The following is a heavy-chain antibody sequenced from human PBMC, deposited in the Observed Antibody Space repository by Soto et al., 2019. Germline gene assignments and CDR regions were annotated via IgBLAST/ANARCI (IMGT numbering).Heavy chain of an antibody. V-gene: IGHV4-39*01. CDR2: IYYGGNT. CDR1: GGVISSSTYY. J-gene: IGHJ4*02. D-gene: IGHD1-26*01. CDR3: ARHGPMYSDTHFDY. Sequence: SETLSLTCTVSGGVISSSTYYWAWVRQPPGKGLEWIGSIYYGGNTYYNPSLESRVIISVDTSKNQFSLKLSSVTAADTAVYYCARHGPMYSDTHFDYWGQGTLVTVSS.